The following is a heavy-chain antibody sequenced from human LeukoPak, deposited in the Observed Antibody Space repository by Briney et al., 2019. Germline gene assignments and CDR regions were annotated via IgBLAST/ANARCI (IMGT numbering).Heavy chain of an antibody. J-gene: IGHJ4*02. CDR3: AKARSSGGYYFDY. CDR2: ISGGSTYI. D-gene: IGHD6-6*01. CDR1: GFTFSHYT. V-gene: IGHV3-21*06. Sequence: GGSLRLSCAASGFTFSHYTMNWIRQAPGKGLEWVASISGGSTYIFYSPSVGGRVYPGSRGGRRFTVSRDDAKNTLFLQMNSLSAEDAAVYYCAKARSSGGYYFDYWGQGTLVTVSS.